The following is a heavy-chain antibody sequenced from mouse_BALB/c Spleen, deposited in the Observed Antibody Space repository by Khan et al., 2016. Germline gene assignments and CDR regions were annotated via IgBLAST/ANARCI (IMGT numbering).Heavy chain of an antibody. CDR3: ANWDY. CDR1: GFNIKDTY. J-gene: IGHJ2*01. CDR2: IDPANGNT. V-gene: IGHV14-3*02. D-gene: IGHD4-1*01. Sequence: IQLVQSGAELVKPGASVKLSCTASGFNIKDTYMHWVKQRPEQGLEWIGRIDPANGNTKYDPKFQGKATITADTSSNTAYLQLSSLTSEDTAVYYCANWDYWGQGTTLTVAS.